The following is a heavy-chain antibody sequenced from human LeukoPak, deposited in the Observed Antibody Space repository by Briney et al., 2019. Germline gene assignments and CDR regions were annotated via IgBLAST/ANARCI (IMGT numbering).Heavy chain of an antibody. CDR3: AKGACYYDTSGYYYEYYFDY. D-gene: IGHD3-22*01. CDR2: ISYDGSNK. Sequence: GGSLRLSCEASGFTFSSYGMHWVRQAPGKGLEGVAVISYDGSNKYYADSVKGRFSISRDNSKNTLYLQMNSLRAEDTAVYYCAKGACYYDTSGYYYEYYFDYSGQGTLVTVSS. V-gene: IGHV3-30*18. J-gene: IGHJ4*02. CDR1: GFTFSSYG.